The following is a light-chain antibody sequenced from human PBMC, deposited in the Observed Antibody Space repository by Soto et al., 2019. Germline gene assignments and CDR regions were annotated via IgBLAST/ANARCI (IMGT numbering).Light chain of an antibody. J-gene: IGKJ2*01. V-gene: IGKV3-15*01. CDR2: GAS. CDR1: QSIGDT. CDR3: QQVDSFPHT. Sequence: EIVMTQSPATLSVSPGGRATLSCRASQSIGDTLAWYQQKPGQAPRLLIYGASSRVTGFPARFSGSGSGTDFTLTISSLQSDDFATYYCQQVDSFPHTFGQGTKLEVK.